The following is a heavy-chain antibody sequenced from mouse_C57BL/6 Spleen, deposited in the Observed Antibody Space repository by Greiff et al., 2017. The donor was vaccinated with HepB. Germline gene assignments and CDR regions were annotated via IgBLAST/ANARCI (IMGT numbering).Heavy chain of an antibody. V-gene: IGHV1-15*01. Sequence: VQLVESGAELVRPGASVTLSCKASGYTFTDYEMHWVKQTPVHGLEWIGAFDPETGGTAYNQKFKGKAILTADKSSSTAYIELRSLTSEDSAVYYCTRSLIGSDYWGQGTSVTVSS. J-gene: IGHJ4*01. CDR3: TRSLIGSDY. CDR2: FDPETGGT. D-gene: IGHD1-2*01. CDR1: GYTFTDYE.